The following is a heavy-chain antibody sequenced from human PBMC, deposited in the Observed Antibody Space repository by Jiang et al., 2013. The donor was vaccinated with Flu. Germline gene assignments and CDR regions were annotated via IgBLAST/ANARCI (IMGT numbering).Heavy chain of an antibody. Sequence: YYSGSTYHNPSLKSRVTISVDTSKNQFSLKLSSVTAADTAVYYCARSIAAAGIYIDYWGQGTLVTVSS. J-gene: IGHJ4*02. CDR3: ARSIAAAGIYIDY. V-gene: IGHV4-39*07. D-gene: IGHD6-13*01. CDR2: YYSGST.